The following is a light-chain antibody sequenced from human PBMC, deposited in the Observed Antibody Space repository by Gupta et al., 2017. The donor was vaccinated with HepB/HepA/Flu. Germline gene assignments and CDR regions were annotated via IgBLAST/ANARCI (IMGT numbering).Light chain of an antibody. J-gene: IGKJ4*01. V-gene: IGKV2-28*01. CDR2: LGS. CDR3: RQALQTPLT. CDR1: QSLLHRNGYNY. Sequence: DIVMTQSPLSLPVTPGEPASISCRSSQSLLHRNGYNYLDWYLQKPGQSPQLLIYLGSNRASGVPDRFSGSGSGTDSTLKISRVEAEDVGVYYCRQALQTPLTFGGGTKVEIK.